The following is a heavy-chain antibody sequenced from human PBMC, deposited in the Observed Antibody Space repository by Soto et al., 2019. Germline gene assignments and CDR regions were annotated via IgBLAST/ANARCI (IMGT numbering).Heavy chain of an antibody. CDR2: IYYSGST. CDR3: AREAGSSGPHPINYYYYGMDV. J-gene: IGHJ6*02. V-gene: IGHV4-39*02. CDR1: GGSISSSSYY. D-gene: IGHD6-19*01. Sequence: SSETLSLTCTVSGGSISSSSYYWGWIRQPPGKGLEWIGSIYYSGSTYYNPSLKSRVTISVDTSKNQFSLKLSSVTAADTAVYYCAREAGSSGPHPINYYYYGMDVWGQGTTVTVSS.